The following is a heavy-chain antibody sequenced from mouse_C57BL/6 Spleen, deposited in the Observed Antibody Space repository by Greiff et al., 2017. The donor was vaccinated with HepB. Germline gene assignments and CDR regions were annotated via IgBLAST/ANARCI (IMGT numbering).Heavy chain of an antibody. CDR2: ISSGSSTI. Sequence: EVQVVESGGGLVKPGGSLKLSCAASGFTFSDYGMHWVRQAPEKGLEWVAYISSGSSTIYYADTVKGRFTISRDNAKNTLFLQMTSLRSEDTAMYYCALSNYYAMDYGGQGTSVTVSS. CDR1: GFTFSDYG. CDR3: ALSNYYAMDY. D-gene: IGHD2-5*01. J-gene: IGHJ4*01. V-gene: IGHV5-17*01.